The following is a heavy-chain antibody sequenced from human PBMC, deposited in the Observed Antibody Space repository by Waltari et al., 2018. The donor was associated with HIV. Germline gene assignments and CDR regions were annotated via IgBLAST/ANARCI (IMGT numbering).Heavy chain of an antibody. Sequence: QVQLVQSEAEVKKPGASVKISCKAHGYHFNSHSIHWVRQAPGQGLEWMGIINPNGDYTRYAQKFQGRVTMTRDTSTSTVYMDLGSPRSEDTAVYYCARDLGYGANPLDYWGQGTLVTVSS. V-gene: IGHV1-46*02. D-gene: IGHD2-8*01. CDR3: ARDLGYGANPLDY. CDR2: INPNGDYT. CDR1: GYHFNSHS. J-gene: IGHJ4*02.